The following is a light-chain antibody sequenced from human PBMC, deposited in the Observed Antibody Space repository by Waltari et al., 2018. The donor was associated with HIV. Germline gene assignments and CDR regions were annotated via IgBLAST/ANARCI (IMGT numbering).Light chain of an antibody. Sequence: QSVLTQPPSTSGTPGQTVTISCSGSTSNIGSNFVYWYQQLPGTAPTLLIYGDDQRPSGVPDRFSVSKSGTSASLAIGGLLSEDEAEYYCATWDDSLSGVLFGGGTKLTVL. CDR1: TSNIGSNF. CDR2: GDD. CDR3: ATWDDSLSGVL. V-gene: IGLV1-47*01. J-gene: IGLJ3*02.